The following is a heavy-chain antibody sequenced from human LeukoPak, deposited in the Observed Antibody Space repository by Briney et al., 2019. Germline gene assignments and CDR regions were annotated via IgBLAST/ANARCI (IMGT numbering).Heavy chain of an antibody. CDR2: ISPNSGGT. CDR1: GYAFTGDD. CDR3: ARVREGTTSTSIDY. J-gene: IGHJ4*02. Sequence: ASVKLSCKSSGYAFTGDDMHRVRQAPGHGLEWLGWISPNSGGTNYAQKFQGRVTMTSDTAITTTYMELSRLRSDDTAVYCCARVREGTTSTSIDYWGQATLVTAS. V-gene: IGHV1-2*02. D-gene: IGHD1-1*01.